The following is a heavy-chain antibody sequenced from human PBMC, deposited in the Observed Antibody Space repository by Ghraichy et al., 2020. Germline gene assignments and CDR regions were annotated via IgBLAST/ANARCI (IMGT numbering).Heavy chain of an antibody. D-gene: IGHD3-10*01. J-gene: IGHJ4*02. CDR3: ANSYYYGSGTHRFDY. V-gene: IGHV4-39*01. CDR1: GDSISNINHH. Sequence: ESLNISCTVSGDSISNINHHWGWIRQAPGKGLEWIGSIYYNGNRYDNPSLRSRVTLSVDTSKNQFSLKLTSVTAADTAIYYCANSYYYGSGTHRFDYWGQGTLVTGS. CDR2: IYYNGNR.